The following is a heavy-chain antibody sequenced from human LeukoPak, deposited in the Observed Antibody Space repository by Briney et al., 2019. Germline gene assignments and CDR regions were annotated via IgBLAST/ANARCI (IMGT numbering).Heavy chain of an antibody. CDR2: IYYSGST. V-gene: IGHV4-59*11. CDR3: ARETGRGFSWIAARPRYFDY. D-gene: IGHD6-6*01. CDR1: GGSISSHY. Sequence: PSETLSLTCTVSGGSISSHYWSWIRQPPGKGLEWIGYIYYSGSTNYNPSLKSRVTISVDTSKNQFSLKLSSVTAADAAVYYCARETGRGFSWIAARPRYFDYWGQGTLVTVSS. J-gene: IGHJ4*02.